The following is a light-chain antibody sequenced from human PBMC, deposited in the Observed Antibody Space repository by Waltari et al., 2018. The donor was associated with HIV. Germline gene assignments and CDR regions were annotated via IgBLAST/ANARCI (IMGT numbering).Light chain of an antibody. CDR1: QSVSSY. CDR2: DAS. V-gene: IGKV3-11*01. Sequence: EIVLTQSPVTLSLSPGERATLSYRASQSVSSYLAWYQQKPGQAPRLLIYDASNRATGIPARFSGSGSGTDFTLTISSLEPEDFAVYYCQQRSNWPPGYTFGQGTKLEIK. CDR3: QQRSNWPPGYT. J-gene: IGKJ2*01.